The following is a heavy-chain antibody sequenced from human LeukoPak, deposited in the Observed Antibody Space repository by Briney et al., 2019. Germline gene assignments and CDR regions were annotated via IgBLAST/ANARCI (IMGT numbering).Heavy chain of an antibody. Sequence: ASVKVSCTASGGTFSSYAISWVRQAPGQGLEWMGGIIPIFGTANYAQKFQDRVTITADESTSTAYMELSSLRSEDTAVYYCARVRALVMAYYYYGMDVWGQGTTVTVSS. CDR1: GGTFSSYA. CDR2: IIPIFGTA. D-gene: IGHD3-9*01. V-gene: IGHV1-69*13. J-gene: IGHJ6*02. CDR3: ARVRALVMAYYYYGMDV.